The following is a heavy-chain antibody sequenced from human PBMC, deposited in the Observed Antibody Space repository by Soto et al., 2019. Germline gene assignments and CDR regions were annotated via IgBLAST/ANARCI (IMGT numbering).Heavy chain of an antibody. Sequence: QVLLVQSGTDVKNPGASVKVSCKASGYVFGDFYLHWVRLAPGKGPEWMGWINPHSGATHYSKSFQGQVTLTSDTSRSTAYIELRSLRSDDTALYYCATDGERCDGGSCSYFFYYGRHAWGQGTAVTVSS. CDR3: ATDGERCDGGSCSYFFYYGRHA. CDR1: GYVFGDFY. J-gene: IGHJ6*02. V-gene: IGHV1-2*02. CDR2: INPHSGAT. D-gene: IGHD3-10*01.